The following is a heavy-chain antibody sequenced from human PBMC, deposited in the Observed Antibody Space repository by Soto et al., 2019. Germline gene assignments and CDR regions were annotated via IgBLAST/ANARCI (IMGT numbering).Heavy chain of an antibody. CDR2: IWYDGSNK. J-gene: IGHJ4*02. V-gene: IGHV3-33*01. D-gene: IGHD3-10*01. Sequence: GGSLRLSCAASGFTFSSYGMHWVRQAPGKGLEWVAVIWYDGSNKYYADSVKGRFTISRDNSKNTLYLQMNSLRAEDTAVYYCARDVPSYYGSGSYSPFDYWGQGTTVTVSS. CDR3: ARDVPSYYGSGSYSPFDY. CDR1: GFTFSSYG.